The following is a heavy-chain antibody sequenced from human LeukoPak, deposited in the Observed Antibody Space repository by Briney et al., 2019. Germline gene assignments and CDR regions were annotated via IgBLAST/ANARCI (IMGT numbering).Heavy chain of an antibody. J-gene: IGHJ5*02. Sequence: SVKVSCKASGGTFSSYAISWVRQAPGQGLEWMGGIIPIFGTANYAQKFQGRVTITADESTSTAYMELSSLRSEDTAVYYCARAPMVRGVILSWFDPWGQGTLVTVSS. V-gene: IGHV1-69*01. CDR2: IIPIFGTA. D-gene: IGHD3-10*01. CDR1: GGTFSSYA. CDR3: ARAPMVRGVILSWFDP.